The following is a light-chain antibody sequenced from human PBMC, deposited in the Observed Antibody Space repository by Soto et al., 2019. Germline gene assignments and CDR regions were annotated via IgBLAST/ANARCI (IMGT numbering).Light chain of an antibody. CDR1: VLAKKF. J-gene: IGLJ2*01. CDR2: KDN. CDR3: YSESDSNLI. Sequence: SYELTQPSSVSVSPGQTATITCSGDVLAKKFARWFQRKPGQAPVMVIYKDNERPSGIPERFSGSTSETTVTLTISGAQVEDEAEYYCYSESDSNLIFGGGTQLTVL. V-gene: IGLV3-27*01.